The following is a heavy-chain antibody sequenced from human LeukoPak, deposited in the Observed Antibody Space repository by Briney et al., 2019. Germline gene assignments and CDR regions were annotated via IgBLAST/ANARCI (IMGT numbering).Heavy chain of an antibody. CDR3: ARHEYSSSWYQPGGFDP. V-gene: IGHV4-59*08. D-gene: IGHD6-13*01. Sequence: SETLSLTCSVSGGSISSDYWNWIRQPPGKGLEWIGYIYHSGSTKYNPSLKSRVTISIDTSKNQFSLKLSSVTAADTAVYYCARHEYSSSWYQPGGFDPWGQGTLVTASS. CDR1: GGSISSDY. J-gene: IGHJ5*02. CDR2: IYHSGST.